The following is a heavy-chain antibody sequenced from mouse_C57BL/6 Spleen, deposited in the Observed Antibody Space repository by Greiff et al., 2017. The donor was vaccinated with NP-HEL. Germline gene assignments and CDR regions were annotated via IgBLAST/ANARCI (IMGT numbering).Heavy chain of an antibody. CDR2: ISYDGSN. J-gene: IGHJ4*01. V-gene: IGHV3-6*01. D-gene: IGHD1-1*01. CDR1: GYSITSGYY. CDR3: ARGSSYVAMDY. Sequence: DVKLVESGPGLVKPSQSLSLTCSVTGYSITSGYYWNWIRQFPGNKLEWMGYISYDGSNNYNPSLKNRISITRDTSKNQFFLKLNSVTTEDTATYYCARGSSYVAMDYWGQGTSVTVSS.